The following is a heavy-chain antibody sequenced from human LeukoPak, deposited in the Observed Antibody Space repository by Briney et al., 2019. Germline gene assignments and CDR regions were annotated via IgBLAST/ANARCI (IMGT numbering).Heavy chain of an antibody. V-gene: IGHV3-11*01. J-gene: IGHJ4*02. CDR2: ISSSGSTI. CDR1: GFTFSDYY. D-gene: IGHD6-13*01. CDR3: ASASSHRIAAGGDY. Sequence: RGPLRLSCAASGFTFSDYYMSWIRQAPGKGLEWVSYISSSGSTIYYADSVKGRFTISRDNAKNSLYLQMNSLRAEDTAVYYCASASSHRIAAGGDYWGQGTLVTVSS.